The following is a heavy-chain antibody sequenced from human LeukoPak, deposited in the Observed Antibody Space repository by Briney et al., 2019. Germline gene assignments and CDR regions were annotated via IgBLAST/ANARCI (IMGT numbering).Heavy chain of an antibody. CDR1: GYTFAGYY. D-gene: IGHD3-10*01. J-gene: IGHJ5*02. V-gene: IGHV1-2*02. CDR3: AKDPHPYYYGSGSPNWFDP. CDR2: INPNSGGT. Sequence: ASVKVSCKASGYTFAGYYMHWVRQAPGQGLEWMGWINPNSGGTKYAQKFQGRVTMTRDTSISTVYMELSRLRSDDTAVYHCAKDPHPYYYGSGSPNWFDPWGQGTLVTVSS.